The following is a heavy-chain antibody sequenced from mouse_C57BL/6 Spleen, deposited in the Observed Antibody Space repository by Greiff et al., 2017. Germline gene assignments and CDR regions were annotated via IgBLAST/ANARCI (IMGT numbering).Heavy chain of an antibody. CDR3: ASSYGYLDD. J-gene: IGHJ2*01. V-gene: IGHV1-80*01. CDR2: IYPGDGDT. CDR1: GYAFSGYW. D-gene: IGHD1-1*02. Sequence: VQLQQSGAELVKPGASVKISCKASGYAFSGYWMNWVKQRPGKGLEWIGQIYPGDGDTNYNGKFKGKATLTADKSSSTAYMQLSSLTSEDSAVYFCASSYGYLDDWGQGTTLTVSS.